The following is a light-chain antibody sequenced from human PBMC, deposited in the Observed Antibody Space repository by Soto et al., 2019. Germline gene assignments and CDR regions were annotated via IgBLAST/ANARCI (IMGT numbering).Light chain of an antibody. CDR3: QQYNSYPYT. V-gene: IGKV1-5*01. CDR1: QSISSW. CDR2: DAS. Sequence: IQMTHSPSTLSASLGDRVTITFRASQSISSWLAWYQQKPGKAPNLLIYDASTLESGGPSGFSGSGSGTEFTLTISSLQPDDSATYYCQQYNSYPYTFGQGTRLEIK. J-gene: IGKJ5*01.